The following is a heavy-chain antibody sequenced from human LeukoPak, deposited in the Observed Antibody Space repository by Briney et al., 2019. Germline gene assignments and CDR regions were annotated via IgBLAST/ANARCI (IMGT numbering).Heavy chain of an antibody. CDR3: ARDSLYSSSWLGYYYGMDV. V-gene: IGHV1-18*01. CDR2: ISAYNGNT. CDR1: GYTFTSYG. J-gene: IGHJ6*02. Sequence: ASVKVSCKASGYTFTSYGISWVRQAPGQGLEWMGWISAYNGNTNYAQKLQGRVTMTTDTPTSTAYMELRSLRSDDTAVYYCARDSLYSSSWLGYYYGMDVWGQGTTVTVSS. D-gene: IGHD6-13*01.